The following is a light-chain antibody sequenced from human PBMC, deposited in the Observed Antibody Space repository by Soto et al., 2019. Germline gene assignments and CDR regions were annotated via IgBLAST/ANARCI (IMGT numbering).Light chain of an antibody. CDR1: QSVINY. CDR2: DTS. Sequence: EIVLTQSPATLSLSPGERATLSCRASQSVINYLAWYQQKPGQAPRLLIYDTSNRATGIPARFSGSGSGTDFTLIISSLEPGDFAVYYCQQRANWPLTFGGGTKVEIK. V-gene: IGKV3-11*01. CDR3: QQRANWPLT. J-gene: IGKJ4*01.